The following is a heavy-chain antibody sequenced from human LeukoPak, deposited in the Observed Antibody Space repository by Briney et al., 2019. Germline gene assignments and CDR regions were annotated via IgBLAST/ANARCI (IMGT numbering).Heavy chain of an antibody. CDR1: GGSISTYY. CDR2: ISNSGST. Sequence: SETLSLTCTVSGGSISTYYWSWIRQPPGKGLEWIGYISNSGSTNYNPSLKSRLTLSVDMSENQFSLKLTSVTAADTAVYYCARHGRQYNHMDVWGRGTTVTVCS. J-gene: IGHJ6*03. CDR3: ARHGRQYNHMDV. V-gene: IGHV4-59*08.